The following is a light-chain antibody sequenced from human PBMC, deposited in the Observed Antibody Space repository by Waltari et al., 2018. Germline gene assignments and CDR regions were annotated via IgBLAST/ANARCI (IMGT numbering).Light chain of an antibody. CDR3: QQYYNTPLT. V-gene: IGKV4-1*01. J-gene: IGKJ4*01. CDR1: QTVLYSSNNKNH. CDR2: WAS. Sequence: IVMTQSPDSLAVSLGERATINCKSSQTVLYSSNNKNHLAWYQQKPRQPPKLLIYWASTRESGVPDRFSGSGSGTDFTLTISSLQAEDVAVYYCQQYYNTPLTFGGGTKVEIK.